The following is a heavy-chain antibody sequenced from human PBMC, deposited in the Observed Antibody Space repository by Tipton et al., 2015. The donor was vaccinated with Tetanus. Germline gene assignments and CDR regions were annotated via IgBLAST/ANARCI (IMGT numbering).Heavy chain of an antibody. D-gene: IGHD6-6*01. CDR3: AKSEARLGTSSSLD. Sequence: SLRLSCAASGVTVSGNYMSWVRQAPGKGLEWVSVIYTGGSADYTDSVKGRFTISRDNSKNTLYLQMNSLRADDTAVYFCAKSEARLGTSSSLDWGQGTLVTVSS. CDR2: IYTGGSA. J-gene: IGHJ4*02. CDR1: GVTVSGNY. V-gene: IGHV3-53*01.